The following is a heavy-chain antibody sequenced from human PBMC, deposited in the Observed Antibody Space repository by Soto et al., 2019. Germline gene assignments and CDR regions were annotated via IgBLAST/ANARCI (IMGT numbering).Heavy chain of an antibody. D-gene: IGHD2-21*01. J-gene: IGHJ3*02. CDR1: GFTFSSYA. Sequence: EVQLLESGGGLVQPGGSLRLSCAASGFTFSSYAMSWVRQAPGKGLEWVSGISGSGGTTYYADSVKGRFTISRDNYKKTLLLQRMSLGAEDTAVYYCAKDCIGVSPDAFDIWGQGTMVTVSS. CDR2: ISGSGGTT. V-gene: IGHV3-23*01. CDR3: AKDCIGVSPDAFDI.